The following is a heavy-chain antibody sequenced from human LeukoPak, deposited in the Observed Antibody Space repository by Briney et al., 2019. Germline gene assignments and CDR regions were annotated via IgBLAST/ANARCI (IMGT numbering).Heavy chain of an antibody. Sequence: SETLSLTCTVSGDSVSSYYWNWIRQPPGKGLEWIGYIYYSGSTNYNPSLKSRVTISVDTSKNQFSLNLSSVTAADTAVYYCARVPAYCGGDFYSDASDIWGQGTMVTVSS. J-gene: IGHJ3*02. CDR1: GDSVSSYY. D-gene: IGHD2-21*02. CDR2: IYYSGST. CDR3: ARVPAYCGGDFYSDASDI. V-gene: IGHV4-59*02.